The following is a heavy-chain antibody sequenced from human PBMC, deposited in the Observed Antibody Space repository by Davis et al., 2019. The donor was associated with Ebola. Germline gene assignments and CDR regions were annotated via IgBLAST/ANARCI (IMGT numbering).Heavy chain of an antibody. CDR1: GFTFSSYT. V-gene: IGHV3-48*02. D-gene: IGHD3-3*01. Sequence: GESLKISCVASGFTFSSYTMNWVRQAPGKGLEWLSYISSSSLTTYSADSVKGRFTVSRDNAKNSLYLEMNSLRDEDTAVYNCARLFGVIPVFDYWGQGTLVTVSS. CDR2: ISSSSLTT. J-gene: IGHJ4*02. CDR3: ARLFGVIPVFDY.